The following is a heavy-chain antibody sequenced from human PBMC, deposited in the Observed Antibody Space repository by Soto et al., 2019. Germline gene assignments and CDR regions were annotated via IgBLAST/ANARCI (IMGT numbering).Heavy chain of an antibody. CDR2: ISGSGGST. D-gene: IGHD4-17*01. Sequence: PGGSLRLSCAASGFTFSSYAMSWVRQAPGKGLEWVSAISGSGGSTYYADSVKGRFTISRDNSKNTLYLQMNSLRAEDTAVYYCAKDPDLTTVASRDYWGQGTLVTVSS. V-gene: IGHV3-23*01. J-gene: IGHJ4*02. CDR1: GFTFSSYA. CDR3: AKDPDLTTVASRDY.